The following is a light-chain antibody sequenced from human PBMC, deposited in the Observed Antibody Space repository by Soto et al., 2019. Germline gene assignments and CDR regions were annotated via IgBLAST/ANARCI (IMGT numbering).Light chain of an antibody. CDR2: GAS. CDR3: QQYKSYPFS. Sequence: DIQMTQSPSSLSASVGDRLTITCRASQGISNYLAWFQQKPGKGPKFLMYGASSLQSGVPSKFSDSGSRTELAHTMTSLQPEDFATYYCQQYKSYPFSFGPRTKVDIK. CDR1: QGISNY. J-gene: IGKJ3*01. V-gene: IGKV1-16*02.